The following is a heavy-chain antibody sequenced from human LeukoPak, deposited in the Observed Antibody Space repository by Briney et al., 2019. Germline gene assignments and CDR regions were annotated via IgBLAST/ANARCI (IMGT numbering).Heavy chain of an antibody. CDR3: ARQSISGSSLSYFDY. CDR2: IYDSGST. Sequence: SETLSLTCTVSGGSISSSSYYWSWIQQPPGKGLEWIGNIYDSGSTNYNPSLKSRLTISVDTSKNQCSLKLSSVTAADTAVYYCARQSISGSSLSYFDYWGQGTLVNVSS. V-gene: IGHV4-61*01. CDR1: GGSISSSSYY. J-gene: IGHJ4*02. D-gene: IGHD3-22*01.